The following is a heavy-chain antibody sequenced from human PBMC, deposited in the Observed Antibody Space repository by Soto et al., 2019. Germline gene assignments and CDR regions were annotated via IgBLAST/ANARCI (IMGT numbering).Heavy chain of an antibody. Sequence: GGSLRLTWAAYGFTFSSYSMNWIRQAPGKGLEWVSSISSSISYIYYTDSVNVRFTFSRHNSLNSLYLQVNSLRAEDTAVYYCARAPTPTDLLYYYYGMDVWGQGTTVTVSS. V-gene: IGHV3-21*01. CDR1: GFTFSSYS. D-gene: IGHD2-15*01. CDR2: ISSSISYI. CDR3: ARAPTPTDLLYYYYGMDV. J-gene: IGHJ6*02.